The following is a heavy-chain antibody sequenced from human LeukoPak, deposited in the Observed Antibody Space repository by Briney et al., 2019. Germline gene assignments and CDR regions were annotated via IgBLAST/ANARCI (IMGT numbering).Heavy chain of an antibody. CDR3: AKDEEGYSSSWSPFDY. CDR2: ISSSGSTI. CDR1: GFTFSSYE. Sequence: GGSLRLSCAASGFTFSSYEMNWVRQAPGKGLEWVSYISSSGSTIYYADSVKGRFTISRDNSKNTLYLQMNSLRAEDTAVYYCAKDEEGYSSSWSPFDYWGQGTLVTVSS. J-gene: IGHJ4*02. V-gene: IGHV3-48*03. D-gene: IGHD6-13*01.